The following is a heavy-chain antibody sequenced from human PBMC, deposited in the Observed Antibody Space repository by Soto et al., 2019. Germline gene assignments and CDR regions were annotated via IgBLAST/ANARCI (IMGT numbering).Heavy chain of an antibody. J-gene: IGHJ5*02. CDR1: GGSIRSYY. CDR3: ARRDYNWDDEGDWFDP. CDR2: IYYSGST. V-gene: IGHV4-59*08. Sequence: SETLSLTCTVSGGSIRSYYWSWIRQPPGKGLEWIGYIYYSGSTKYNPSLKSRVTISVDSSKNQFSLKLDSVTAADTAVYYCARRDYNWDDEGDWFDPWGQGTQVTVSS. D-gene: IGHD1-20*01.